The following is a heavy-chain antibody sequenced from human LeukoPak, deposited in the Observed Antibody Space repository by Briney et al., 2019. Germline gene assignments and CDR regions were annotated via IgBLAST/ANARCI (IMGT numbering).Heavy chain of an antibody. V-gene: IGHV4-59*12. J-gene: IGHJ5*02. Sequence: SETLSLTCTVSGGSISSDYWSSIRQPPGKGLEWIGYIYYSGSTNYNPSLKSRVTISVDTSKNQFSLKLSSVTAADTAVYYCARELKGIAARQGGWFDPWGQGTLVTVSS. CDR1: GGSISSDY. CDR2: IYYSGST. D-gene: IGHD6-6*01. CDR3: ARELKGIAARQGGWFDP.